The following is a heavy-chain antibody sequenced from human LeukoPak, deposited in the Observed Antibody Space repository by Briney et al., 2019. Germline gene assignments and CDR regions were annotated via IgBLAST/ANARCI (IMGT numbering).Heavy chain of an antibody. D-gene: IGHD6-19*01. CDR1: GGSLSSSSYY. Sequence: SETLSLTCTVSGGSLSSSSYYWGWIRQPPGKGLEWIGSIYYSGSAYYNPSFKGRVTISVDTSKNQFSLKLSSVTAADTAVYYCARVGWYDHYFDYWGQGTLVTVSS. CDR2: IYYSGSA. V-gene: IGHV4-39*01. CDR3: ARVGWYDHYFDY. J-gene: IGHJ4*02.